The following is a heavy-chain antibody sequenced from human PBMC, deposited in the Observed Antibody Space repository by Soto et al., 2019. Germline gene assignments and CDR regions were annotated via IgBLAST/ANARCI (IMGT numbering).Heavy chain of an antibody. CDR3: ARDQGYYYDSSGLNAFDI. V-gene: IGHV3-21*01. J-gene: IGHJ3*02. Sequence: EVQLVESGGGLVKPGGSLRLSCAASGFTFSSYSMNWVRQAPGKGLEWVSSISSSSSYIYYADSVKGRFTISRDNAKNSLYLQMNSLRAEDTAVYYCARDQGYYYDSSGLNAFDIWGQGTMVTVSS. CDR2: ISSSSSYI. CDR1: GFTFSSYS. D-gene: IGHD3-22*01.